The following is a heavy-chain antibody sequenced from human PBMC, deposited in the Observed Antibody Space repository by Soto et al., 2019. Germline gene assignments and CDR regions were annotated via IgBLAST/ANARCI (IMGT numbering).Heavy chain of an antibody. J-gene: IGHJ4*02. Sequence: GGSLRLSCAASGSAFRTHGMHWVRQAPGNGLEWVAVIWGDGSKKYYADSVKGRFTISKDNSKNTLFLQMNALRAEDTAVYYCARRAVVAGDFDYWGQGTLVTVSS. CDR2: IWGDGSKK. CDR3: ARRAVVAGDFDY. D-gene: IGHD2-15*01. CDR1: GSAFRTHG. V-gene: IGHV3-33*01.